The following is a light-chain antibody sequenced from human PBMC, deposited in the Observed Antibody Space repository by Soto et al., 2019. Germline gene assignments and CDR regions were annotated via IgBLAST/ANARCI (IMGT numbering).Light chain of an antibody. V-gene: IGKV3-11*01. CDR1: QSVTIY. CDR2: DAT. J-gene: IGKJ3*01. Sequence: EIVLTQSPATLSLSPGERATLSCRASQSVTIYLAWYQQKPGQAPRLLIYDATNRATGIPARFSGSGSGTDFTLTISSLEPEDFATYYCQQLNSYPLTFGPGTKVDIK. CDR3: QQLNSYPLT.